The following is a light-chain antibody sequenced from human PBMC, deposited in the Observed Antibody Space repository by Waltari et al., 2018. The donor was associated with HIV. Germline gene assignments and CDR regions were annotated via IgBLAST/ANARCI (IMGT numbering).Light chain of an antibody. Sequence: DIVLTQSPATLSLSPGERATLSCRASQRVSSYLAWYQQKPGQAPRLLIYDSTHRATGIPARFSGSGSTTDFTLTISSLEPEDFGVYYCQQRHNWPPLTFGGGTKVEIK. J-gene: IGKJ4*01. CDR2: DST. V-gene: IGKV3-11*01. CDR3: QQRHNWPPLT. CDR1: QRVSSY.